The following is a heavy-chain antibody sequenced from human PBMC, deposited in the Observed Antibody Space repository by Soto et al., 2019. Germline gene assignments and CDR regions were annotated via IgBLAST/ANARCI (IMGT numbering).Heavy chain of an antibody. CDR1: GGCISSFSYY. Sequence: XASLSLTCSVSGGCISSFSYYWGWIRQPPGKGLEWIGTVYYNENTYYNPSLKSRVTISVDTAKNQFSLNLRSVTAADTAIYFCARRERSYGSLGWFDPWGQGTLVTVSS. CDR2: VYYNENT. J-gene: IGHJ5*02. V-gene: IGHV4-39*01. CDR3: ARRERSYGSLGWFDP. D-gene: IGHD1-26*01.